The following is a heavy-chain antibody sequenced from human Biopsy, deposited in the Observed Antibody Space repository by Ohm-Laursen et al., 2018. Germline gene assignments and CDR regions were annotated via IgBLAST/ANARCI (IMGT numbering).Heavy chain of an antibody. J-gene: IGHJ4*02. CDR2: ISAYNGNT. CDR3: ARCSTPYYDFWSGYQPTYYFDY. Sequence: GASVKVSCNASGYTFTGYHVHWVRQAPGQGLEWMGWISAYNGNTNYAQKLQGRVTMTTDTSTSTAYMELRSLRSDDTAVYYCARCSTPYYDFWSGYQPTYYFDYWGQGTLVTVSS. D-gene: IGHD3-3*01. CDR1: GYTFTGYH. V-gene: IGHV1-18*04.